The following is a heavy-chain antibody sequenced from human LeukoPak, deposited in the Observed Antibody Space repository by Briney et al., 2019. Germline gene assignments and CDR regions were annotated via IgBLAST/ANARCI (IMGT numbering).Heavy chain of an antibody. D-gene: IGHD3-16*02. CDR2: ITGSGGST. V-gene: IGHV3-23*01. CDR1: GFTFRSYA. CDR3: AKHIGSYPLYGGHYFDY. J-gene: IGHJ4*02. Sequence: GGSLRLSCAASGFTFRSYAMSWIRQAPGKGLEWVSAITGSGGSTYYADSVKGRFTISRDNSKNTLYLQMNSLRAEDTAVYYCAKHIGSYPLYGGHYFDYWGQGTLVTVSS.